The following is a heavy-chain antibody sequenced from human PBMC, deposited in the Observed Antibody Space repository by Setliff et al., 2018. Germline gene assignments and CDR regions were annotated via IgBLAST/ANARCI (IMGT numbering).Heavy chain of an antibody. D-gene: IGHD3-10*01. J-gene: IGHJ3*02. CDR2: INHSGST. CDR1: GGSFTDHF. CDR3: ARVPHIWFGELVTSDDAFDI. Sequence: KPSETLSLTCAVYGGSFTDHFWSWIRQPPGKGLEWIGEINHSGSTNYNPSLKSRVSISVDASKNQFSLKLTSVTAAETAVYFCARVPHIWFGELVTSDDAFDIWGQGTMVTVSS. V-gene: IGHV4-34*01.